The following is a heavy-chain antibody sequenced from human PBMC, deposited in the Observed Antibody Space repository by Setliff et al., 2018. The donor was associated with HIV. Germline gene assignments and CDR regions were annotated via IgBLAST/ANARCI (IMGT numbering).Heavy chain of an antibody. Sequence: PSETLSLTCNVSGFSIGNFYYWGWVRQPPGKGLEWVGSMYPNGRTYYNPSVKSRVTISVDTSKNQFFLKLSSVTAAETAMYYCATPHREREDDAFDIWGQGTKVTVSS. J-gene: IGHJ3*02. D-gene: IGHD1-1*01. CDR1: GFSIGNFYY. CDR3: ATPHREREDDAFDI. V-gene: IGHV4-38-2*02. CDR2: MYPNGRT.